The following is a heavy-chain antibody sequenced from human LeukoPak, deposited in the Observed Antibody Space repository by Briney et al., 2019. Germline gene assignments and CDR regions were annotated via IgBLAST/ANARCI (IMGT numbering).Heavy chain of an antibody. J-gene: IGHJ6*03. Sequence: PGRSLRLSCAASGFTFSSYGMHWVRQAPGKGLEWVAVISYDGSNKYYADSVKGRFTISRDNAKNSLYLQMNSLRAEDTAVYYCARDYYYYMDVWGKGTTVTVSS. CDR3: ARDYYYYMDV. CDR1: GFTFSSYG. V-gene: IGHV3-30*03. CDR2: ISYDGSNK.